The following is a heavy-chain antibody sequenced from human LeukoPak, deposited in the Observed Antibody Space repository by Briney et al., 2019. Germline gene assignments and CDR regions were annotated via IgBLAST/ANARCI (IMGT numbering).Heavy chain of an antibody. V-gene: IGHV1-2*06. D-gene: IGHD3-3*01. CDR2: INPNSGGT. J-gene: IGHJ5*02. CDR3: ARDWAHTIFGVVITPPFDP. CDR1: GYTFTGYY. Sequence: ASVKVSCKASGYTFTGYYMHWVRQAPGQGLEWMGRINPNSGGTNYAQKFQGRVTMTRDTSISTAYMELSRLRSDDTAVYYCARDWAHTIFGVVITPPFDPWGQGTLVTASS.